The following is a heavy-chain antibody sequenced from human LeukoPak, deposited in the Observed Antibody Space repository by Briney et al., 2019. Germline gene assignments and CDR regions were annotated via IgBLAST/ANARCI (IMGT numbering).Heavy chain of an antibody. CDR1: GGSISSYY. CDR3: ASSRGDFWSGSRDRGGYFDY. V-gene: IGHV4-59*12. J-gene: IGHJ4*02. Sequence: SETLSLTCTVSGGSISSYYWSWIRQPPGKGLEWIGYIYYSGSTYYNPSLKSRVTISVDTSKNQFSLKLSSVTAADTAVYYCASSRGDFWSGSRDRGGYFDYWGQGTLVTVSS. CDR2: IYYSGST. D-gene: IGHD3-3*01.